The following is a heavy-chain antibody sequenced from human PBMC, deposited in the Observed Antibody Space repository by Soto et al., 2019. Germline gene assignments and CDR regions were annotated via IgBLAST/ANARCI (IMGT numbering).Heavy chain of an antibody. D-gene: IGHD6-13*01. CDR3: ARGPYSSSWYGPAEYYYYGMDV. CDR2: IGHLETT. Sequence: SETLSLTCSVSGVAMTYGGYSWSWIRQSPEKGLEWLGYIGHLETTYYNPSFKSRLSLSIDRTRNQFSLSLSSMTAADTAVYYCARGPYSSSWYGPAEYYYYGMDVWGQGTTVTVSS. CDR1: GVAMTYGGYS. V-gene: IGHV4-30-2*06. J-gene: IGHJ6*02.